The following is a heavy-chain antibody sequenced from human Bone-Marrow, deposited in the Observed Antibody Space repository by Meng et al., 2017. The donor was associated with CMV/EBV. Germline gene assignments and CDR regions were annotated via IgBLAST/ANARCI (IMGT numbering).Heavy chain of an antibody. D-gene: IGHD3-3*01. J-gene: IGHJ4*02. CDR2: VYYSGRS. CDR1: GDSINSSSFY. Sequence: SETLSLTCSVSGDSINSSSFYWGWIRQPPGKGLEWIGSVYYSGRSNYASSLKSRVTISVDTSKNQFSLKLTSVTAADSAVYYCARQRITIFGVATTHFDYWGQGTLVTVSS. V-gene: IGHV4-39*07. CDR3: ARQRITIFGVATTHFDY.